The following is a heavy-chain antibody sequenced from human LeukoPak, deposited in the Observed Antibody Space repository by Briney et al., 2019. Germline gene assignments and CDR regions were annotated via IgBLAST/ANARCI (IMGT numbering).Heavy chain of an antibody. J-gene: IGHJ4*02. CDR1: GFTFDDYA. D-gene: IGHD3-22*01. CDR2: ISWNSGSI. CDR3: ARIKWLMYYFDY. Sequence: GRSLRLSCAASGFTFDDYAMHWVRQAPGKGLEWVSGISWNSGSIGYADSVKGRFTISRDNAKNSLYLQMNSLRAEDMAVYYCARIKWLMYYFDYWGQGTLVTVSS. V-gene: IGHV3-9*03.